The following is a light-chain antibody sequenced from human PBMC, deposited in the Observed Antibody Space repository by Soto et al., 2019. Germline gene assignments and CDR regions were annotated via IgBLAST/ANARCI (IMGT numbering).Light chain of an antibody. Sequence: DIQLAQSPSTLSASVGDRITITCRATQSINWLAWYQQKPGKAPKLLIFEASRLESGVPSRFSASGSGTEFTLTISSLQPDDFGTYYCHHYDTYSPMWTFGQGTKV. V-gene: IGKV1-5*03. J-gene: IGKJ1*01. CDR3: HHYDTYSPMWT. CDR2: EAS. CDR1: QSINW.